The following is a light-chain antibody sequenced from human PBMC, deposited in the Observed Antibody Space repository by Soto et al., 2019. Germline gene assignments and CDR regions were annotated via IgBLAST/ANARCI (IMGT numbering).Light chain of an antibody. CDR2: CGS. V-gene: IGKV3-15*01. CDR1: QSVSSN. CDR3: QQYNNWPQT. Sequence: EIVMTQSPATLSVSPGERATLSCRASQSVSSNLAWYQQKPGQAPRLLIYCGSTRATGIPARFSGSGSGTEFPLTNSSLQSEDFAVYYCQQYNNWPQTFGQGTKVEIK. J-gene: IGKJ1*01.